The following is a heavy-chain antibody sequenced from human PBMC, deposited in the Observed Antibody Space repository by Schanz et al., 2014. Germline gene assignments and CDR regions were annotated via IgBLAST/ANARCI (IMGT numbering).Heavy chain of an antibody. J-gene: IGHJ4*02. CDR3: AAAFDSSGYYFDY. D-gene: IGHD3-22*01. Sequence: QVQLVQSGTQVKKPGASVKVSCKASGYTLSAYSLHWVRQAPGQGLEWMGIVNPSVRGTHFAREFQGRVTVTSDTSTSTVYMEPSGLRSEDTAVYYCAAAFDSSGYYFDYWGQGTLVTVSS. CDR2: VNPSVRGT. CDR1: GYTLSAYS. V-gene: IGHV1-46*03.